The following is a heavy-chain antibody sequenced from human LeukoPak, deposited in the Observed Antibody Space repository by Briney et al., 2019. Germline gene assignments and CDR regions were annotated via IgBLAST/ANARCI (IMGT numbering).Heavy chain of an antibody. V-gene: IGHV4-59*08. Sequence: SETLSLTCTVSGGAISSYYWSWIRQPPGQGLEWIAYMFYSGSTNYNPSLKGRVTISIDTSKNQFSLSLSSVTAADTAVYYCARGRGEVVIAAWDVFDIWGQGTMVTVSS. CDR2: MFYSGST. D-gene: IGHD2-15*01. CDR1: GGAISSYY. CDR3: ARGRGEVVIAAWDVFDI. J-gene: IGHJ3*02.